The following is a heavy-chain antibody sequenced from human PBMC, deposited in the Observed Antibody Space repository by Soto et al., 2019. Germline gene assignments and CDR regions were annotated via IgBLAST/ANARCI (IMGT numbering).Heavy chain of an antibody. Sequence: QVQLVESGGGVVQPGRSLRLSCAASGFTFSSYGMHWVRQAPGKGLEWVAVISYDGSNKYYADSVKGRFTISRDNSKNTLYLQVNSLRAEDTAVYYCANRPSGSYDYWGQGTLVTVSS. V-gene: IGHV3-30*18. CDR1: GFTFSSYG. CDR2: ISYDGSNK. CDR3: ANRPSGSYDY. D-gene: IGHD1-26*01. J-gene: IGHJ4*02.